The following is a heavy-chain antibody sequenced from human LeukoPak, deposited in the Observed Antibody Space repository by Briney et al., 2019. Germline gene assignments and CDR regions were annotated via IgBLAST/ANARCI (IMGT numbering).Heavy chain of an antibody. CDR3: ARDFGGYDILTGYYGLGYYYYMDV. J-gene: IGHJ6*03. D-gene: IGHD3-9*01. Sequence: ASVKVSCKASGYTFTGYYMHWVRQAPGQGLEWMGWINPNSGGTNYAQKFQGRVTMTRDTSISTAYMELSRLRSDDTAVYYCARDFGGYDILTGYYGLGYYYYMDVWGKGTTVTVSS. V-gene: IGHV1-2*02. CDR2: INPNSGGT. CDR1: GYTFTGYY.